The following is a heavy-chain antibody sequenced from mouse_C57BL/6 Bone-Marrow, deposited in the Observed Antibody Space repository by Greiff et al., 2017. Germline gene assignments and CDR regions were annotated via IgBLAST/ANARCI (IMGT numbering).Heavy chain of an antibody. CDR1: GFTFSDAW. D-gene: IGHD1-1*01. J-gene: IGHJ4*01. CDR2: IRNKANNHAT. V-gene: IGHV6-6*01. CDR3: THYGSSYEAMDY. Sequence: EVQVVESGGGLVQPGGSMKLSCAASGFTFSDAWMDWVRQPPEKGLEWVAEIRNKANNHATYYAESVKGRFTISRDDSKSSVYLQMNSLRAEDTGIYYCTHYGSSYEAMDYWGQGTSVTVSS.